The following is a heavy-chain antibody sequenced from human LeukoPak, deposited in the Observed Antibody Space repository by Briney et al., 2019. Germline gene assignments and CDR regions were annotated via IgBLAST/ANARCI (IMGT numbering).Heavy chain of an antibody. J-gene: IGHJ6*03. D-gene: IGHD4-11*01. CDR1: GGSISSGSYY. CDR3: PRISDYSDYYYYSMDG. Sequence: PSQTLSLTCTVSGGSISSGSYYWGWIRQPAGKGLEWIGRIYTSGSTNYNPSLKSRVTISVATSKNQFSLKLSSVTAADTAVYYCPRISDYSDYYYYSMDGSGKGTTATDSS. CDR2: IYTSGST. V-gene: IGHV4-61*02.